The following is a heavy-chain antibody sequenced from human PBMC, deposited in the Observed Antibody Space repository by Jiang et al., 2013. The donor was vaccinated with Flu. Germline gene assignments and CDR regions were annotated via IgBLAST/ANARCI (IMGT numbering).Heavy chain of an antibody. Sequence: LLKPSETLSLTCTVSGGSISRSTYYWGWIRQPPGKGLECIGTITYSGSTYYNPSLRSRLTISADTSKNQFSLKLSSVAAPDTAVYYCARLVTRGYYPYWYYDLWGRGTQVTVSS. CDR3: ARLVTRGYYPYWYYDL. J-gene: IGHJ2*01. V-gene: IGHV4-39*01. CDR2: ITYSGST. CDR1: GGSISRSTYY. D-gene: IGHD2-21*01.